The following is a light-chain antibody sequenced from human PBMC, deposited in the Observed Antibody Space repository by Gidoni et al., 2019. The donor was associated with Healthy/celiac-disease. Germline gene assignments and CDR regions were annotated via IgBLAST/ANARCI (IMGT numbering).Light chain of an antibody. CDR3: MQALQTPRT. CDR2: LGS. Sequence: DIVMTQSPLSLPVTPGEPASISCRSSQILLHSNGYNYLDWYLQKPGQSPQLLIYLGSNRASGVPERFRGSGSGTDFTLKISRVEAEDVGVYYCMQALQTPRTFGQGTKVEIK. V-gene: IGKV2-28*01. CDR1: QILLHSNGYNY. J-gene: IGKJ1*01.